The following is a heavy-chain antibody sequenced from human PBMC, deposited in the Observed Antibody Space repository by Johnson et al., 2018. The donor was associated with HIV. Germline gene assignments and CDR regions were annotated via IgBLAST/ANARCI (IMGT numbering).Heavy chain of an antibody. V-gene: IGHV3-30-3*01. D-gene: IGHD3-3*01. Sequence: QVQLVESGGGVVQPGRSLRLSCVGSAFTFSSYAMHWVRQAPGKGLEWVAVISYDGSNKFYADSVTGRFTISRDNSKNTLSLQMNSLRAEDTAVYYCARGRTVVSVFDIWGQGTMVTVSS. CDR3: ARGRTVVSVFDI. CDR2: ISYDGSNK. J-gene: IGHJ3*02. CDR1: AFTFSSYA.